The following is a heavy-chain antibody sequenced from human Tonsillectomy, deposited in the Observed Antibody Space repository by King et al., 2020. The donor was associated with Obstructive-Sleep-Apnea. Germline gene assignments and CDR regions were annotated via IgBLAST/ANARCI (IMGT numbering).Heavy chain of an antibody. V-gene: IGHV3-23*04. CDR2: ISGSGGTT. CDR1: GLTFTNYG. D-gene: IGHD1-1*01. J-gene: IGHJ4*02. Sequence: VQLVESGGGLVQPGGSLRLSCEASGLTFTNYGMTWVRQPPGKGLDWVSGISGSGGTTYYADSVKGRFTISRDNSKNTLYLQMNSLRDEDTAVYYCAKERSWNGDFYYWGQGTLVTVSS. CDR3: AKERSWNGDFYY.